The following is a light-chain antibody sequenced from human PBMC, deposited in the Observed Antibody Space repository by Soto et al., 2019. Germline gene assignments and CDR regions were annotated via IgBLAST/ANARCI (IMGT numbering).Light chain of an antibody. CDR1: RSIGRA. Sequence: DIQVTQSPSTLSASVGDTVTITCRASRSIGRALAWHQQRPGQAPKTVIQEAATLETAVPSRFSGSGSGTEFTLTISSLQSDDFATYYCQQYAFYWTFGQGTKVE. J-gene: IGKJ1*01. CDR3: QQYAFYWT. V-gene: IGKV1-5*03. CDR2: EAA.